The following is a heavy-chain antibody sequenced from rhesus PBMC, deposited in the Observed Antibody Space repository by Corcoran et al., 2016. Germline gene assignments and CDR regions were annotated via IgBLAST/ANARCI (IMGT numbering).Heavy chain of an antibody. D-gene: IGHD2-21*01. V-gene: IGHV1-200*01. CDR1: GYTFTSYY. CDR2: INPSNGKT. J-gene: IGHJ4*01. CDR3: ARRVGSYFDY. Sequence: QVQLVQSGAEVKKHGTSVKLSCKASGYTFTSYYINWVRQAPGQVLEWMGWINPSNGKTCYSQKFQGRVTMTRDKSTSTAYMDLNSLRSEDTAVYYCARRVGSYFDYWGQGVLVTVSS.